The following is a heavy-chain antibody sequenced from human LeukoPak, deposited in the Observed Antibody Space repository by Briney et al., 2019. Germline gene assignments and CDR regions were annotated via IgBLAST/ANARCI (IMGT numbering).Heavy chain of an antibody. CDR1: GGSISLGGYY. CDR3: ARVTSGEFADY. Sequence: PSQTLSLTCTVSGGSISLGGYYWSWIRQHPGKGLEWIGYIYYSGITYYNPSLKSRVTISVDTSKNQFSLYLSSVTAADTAVYYCARVTSGEFADYWGQGTLVTVSS. D-gene: IGHD3-10*01. J-gene: IGHJ4*02. CDR2: IYYSGIT. V-gene: IGHV4-31*03.